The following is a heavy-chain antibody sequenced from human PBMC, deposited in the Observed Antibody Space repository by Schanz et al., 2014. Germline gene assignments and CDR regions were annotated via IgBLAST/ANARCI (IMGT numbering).Heavy chain of an antibody. Sequence: QVQLVQSGAEVKKPGASVKVSCKASGYTFTSYYMHWVRQAPGQGLEWMGIINPSGGSTSYAQKFRGRVTMTRDTSTSTVYMELSSLRSENTAVYGCARGPSTGAFDIWGQGTRVNVSS. V-gene: IGHV1-46*03. CDR2: INPSGGST. CDR1: GYTFTSYY. J-gene: IGHJ3*02. CDR3: ARGPSTGAFDI.